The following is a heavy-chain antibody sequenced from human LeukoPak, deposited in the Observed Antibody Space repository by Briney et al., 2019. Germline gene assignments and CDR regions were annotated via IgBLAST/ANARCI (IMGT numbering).Heavy chain of an antibody. CDR2: IYYSGST. CDR3: ARHVKGATPFFYFDY. J-gene: IGHJ4*02. Sequence: SETLSLTCTVSGGSISSYYWSWLRQPPGKGLEWIGYIYYSGSTNYNPSLKSRVTISVDKSKNQLSLKLSSVTAADTAVYYCARHVKGATPFFYFDYWGQGTLVTVSS. D-gene: IGHD2-15*01. CDR1: GGSISSYY. V-gene: IGHV4-59*08.